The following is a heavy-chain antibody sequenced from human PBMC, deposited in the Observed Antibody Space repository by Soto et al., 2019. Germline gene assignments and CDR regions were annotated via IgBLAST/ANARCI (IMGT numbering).Heavy chain of an antibody. CDR1: GGSISSSY. J-gene: IGHJ4*02. V-gene: IGHV4-4*07. Sequence: PSETLSLTCTVSGGSISSSYWSWIRQPAGKGLEWIGRIYASGSTNYNPSLKSRFTMSVDTSKNQFSLKLRSVTAADTAVYYCARACSSTSCYDVVDYWGQGTLVTVSS. D-gene: IGHD2-2*01. CDR3: ARACSSTSCYDVVDY. CDR2: IYASGST.